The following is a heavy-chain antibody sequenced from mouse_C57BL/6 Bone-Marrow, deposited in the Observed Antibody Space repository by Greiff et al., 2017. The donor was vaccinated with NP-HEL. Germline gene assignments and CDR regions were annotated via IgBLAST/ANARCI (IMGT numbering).Heavy chain of an antibody. CDR1: GYTFTDYY. J-gene: IGHJ1*03. CDR3: ASRTSLLRSFDF. V-gene: IGHV1-19*01. Sequence: VQLQQSGPVLVKPGASVKMSCKASGYTFTDYYMNWVKQSHGKSLEWIGVINPYNGGTSYNQKFKGKATLTVDKSSSTAYMELNSLTSEDSAVYYCASRTSLLRSFDFWGTGTTVTVSS. D-gene: IGHD1-2*01. CDR2: INPYNGGT.